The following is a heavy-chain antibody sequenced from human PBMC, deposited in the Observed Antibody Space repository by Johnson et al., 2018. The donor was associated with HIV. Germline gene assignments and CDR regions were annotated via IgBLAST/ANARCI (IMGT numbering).Heavy chain of an antibody. CDR2: ISSSGSTI. V-gene: IGHV3-11*01. CDR3: ARRSGYAFDI. D-gene: IGHD1-1*01. J-gene: IGHJ3*02. CDR1: GFTFDDYG. Sequence: VQLVESGGGVVRPGGSLRLACAATGFTFDDYGMSWIRQAPGKGLEWVSYISSSGSTIYYADSVKGRFTISRDNAKNSMYLQMNSLRVEDTAVYYCARRSGYAFDIWGQGTMVTVSS.